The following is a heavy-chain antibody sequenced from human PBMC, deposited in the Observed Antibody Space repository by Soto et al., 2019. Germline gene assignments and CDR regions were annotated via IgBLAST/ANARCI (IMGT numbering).Heavy chain of an antibody. CDR3: AKDLTRQLAYWLDP. Sequence: ASVKVSCKASGFSFTGYYIHWLRQAPGQGLEWMGWINAHSGGTEYAQNFQGRVTLTRDTSISTAYMTLSSLRSDDTAIYYCAKDLTRQLAYWLDPWGQGTQVTVSS. CDR2: INAHSGGT. D-gene: IGHD6-6*01. J-gene: IGHJ5*02. CDR1: GFSFTGYY. V-gene: IGHV1-2*02.